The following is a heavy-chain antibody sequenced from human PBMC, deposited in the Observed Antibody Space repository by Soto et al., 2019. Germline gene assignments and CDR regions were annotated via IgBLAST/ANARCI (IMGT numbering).Heavy chain of an antibody. CDR2: IYYSGST. D-gene: IGHD7-27*01. V-gene: IGHV4-59*01. Sequence: ASETLSLTCTVSGGSISSYYWSWIRQPPGKGLEWIGYIYYSGSTNYNPSLKSRVTISVDTSKNQFSLKVSSVTAADTAVYYCARRWGTSFDFWGQGTLVTV. CDR1: GGSISSYY. CDR3: ARRWGTSFDF. J-gene: IGHJ4*02.